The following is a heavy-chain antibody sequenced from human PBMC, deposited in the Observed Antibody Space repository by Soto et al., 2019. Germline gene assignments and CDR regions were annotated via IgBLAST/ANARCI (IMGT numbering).Heavy chain of an antibody. Sequence: GESLKISCKGSGYSFTSYWIGWVRQMPGKGLEWMGVIYPGDSDTRYSPSFQGQVTISADKSISTAYLQWSSLKASGTAMYYCARQLSVYDSSNDAFDIWGQGTMVT. CDR2: IYPGDSDT. J-gene: IGHJ3*02. D-gene: IGHD3-22*01. V-gene: IGHV5-51*01. CDR3: ARQLSVYDSSNDAFDI. CDR1: GYSFTSYW.